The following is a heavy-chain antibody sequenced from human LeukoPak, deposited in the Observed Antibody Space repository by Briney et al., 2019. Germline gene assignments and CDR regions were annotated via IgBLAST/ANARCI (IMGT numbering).Heavy chain of an antibody. CDR1: GFTFSSHG. CDR3: AKDRGHKSPYYIEY. Sequence: GGSLRLSCAASGFTFSSHGMHWVRQAPGKGLEWVAFIRYDGSNKYYLESGKGRFTVSRDNSKNTLYLQVNGLRAEDTAVYYCAKDRGHKSPYYIEYWGQGTLVTVSS. J-gene: IGHJ4*02. D-gene: IGHD3-10*01. CDR2: IRYDGSNK. V-gene: IGHV3-30*02.